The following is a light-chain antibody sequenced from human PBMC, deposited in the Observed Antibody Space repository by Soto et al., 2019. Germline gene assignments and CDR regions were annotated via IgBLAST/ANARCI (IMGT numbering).Light chain of an antibody. CDR1: SGSVSTTHY. V-gene: IGLV8-61*01. J-gene: IGLJ3*02. CDR2: STN. CDR3: VLYMGSGIWV. Sequence: QAVVTQEPSFSVSPGRTVTLTCGLSSGSVSTTHYPRWYQQPPGQAPRTLIYSTNTRSSGVPDRFSGSILGNKAALTITGAQADDESDYYCVLYMGSGIWVFGGGTQLTVL.